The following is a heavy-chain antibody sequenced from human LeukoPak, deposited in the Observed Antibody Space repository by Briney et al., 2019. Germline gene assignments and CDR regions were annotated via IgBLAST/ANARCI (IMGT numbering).Heavy chain of an antibody. V-gene: IGHV3-30-3*01. D-gene: IGHD6-13*01. CDR2: ISYDGSNK. CDR1: GFTFSSYA. Sequence: PGRSLRLSCAASGFTFSSYAMHWVRQAPGKGLEWVAVISYDGSNKYYADSVKGRFTISRDNSKNTLYLQMNSLRAEDTAVYYCARGPIAAAGDNWFDPWGQGTLVTVSS. J-gene: IGHJ5*02. CDR3: ARGPIAAAGDNWFDP.